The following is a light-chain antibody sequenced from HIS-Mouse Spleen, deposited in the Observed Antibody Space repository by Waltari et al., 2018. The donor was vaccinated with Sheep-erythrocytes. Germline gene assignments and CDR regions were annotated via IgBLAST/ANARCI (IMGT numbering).Light chain of an antibody. Sequence: QSVLTQPPSASGTPGQRVTISCSGSSSNIGSNYVYWYQQLPGTAPKLLTHRNNRRPSGVPGRFSGSKSGTSASLAISGLRSEDEADYYCAAWDDSLSALVFGTGTKVTVL. CDR2: RNN. J-gene: IGLJ1*01. V-gene: IGLV1-47*01. CDR3: AAWDDSLSALV. CDR1: SSNIGSNY.